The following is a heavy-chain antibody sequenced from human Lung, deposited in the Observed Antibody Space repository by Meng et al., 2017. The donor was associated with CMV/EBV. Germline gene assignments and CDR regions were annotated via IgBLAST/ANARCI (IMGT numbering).Heavy chain of an antibody. D-gene: IGHD3-16*01. Sequence: SCAASGFTFSAYAMNWVRQAPGKGLEWVTSISNTSTYIYYADSVKGRFTISRDNAQNSVYLQMNSLSAEDTGVYYCARSWDGMDVWGQGNTVTVSS. CDR2: ISNTSTYI. CDR1: GFTFSAYA. CDR3: ARSWDGMDV. J-gene: IGHJ6*02. V-gene: IGHV3-21*01.